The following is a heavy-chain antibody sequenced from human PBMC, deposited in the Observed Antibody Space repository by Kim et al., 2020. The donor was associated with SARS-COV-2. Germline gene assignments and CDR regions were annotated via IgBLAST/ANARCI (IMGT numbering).Heavy chain of an antibody. J-gene: IGHJ3*02. D-gene: IGHD4-17*01. CDR2: A. CDR3: APDGDYTAFDI. Sequence: ANYAQKFQGRVTITADKSTSTAYMELSSLRSEDTAVYYCAPDGDYTAFDIWGQGTMVTVSS. V-gene: IGHV1-69*02.